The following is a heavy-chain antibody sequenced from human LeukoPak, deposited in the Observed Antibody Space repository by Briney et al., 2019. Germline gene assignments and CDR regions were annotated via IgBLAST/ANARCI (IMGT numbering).Heavy chain of an antibody. V-gene: IGHV3-30*18. CDR3: TKEGAVTGSMWFDH. CDR1: GFIFRSYG. CDR2: ISSDGRTT. Sequence: PGGSLRLSCAASGFIFRSYGIHWVRQAPGKGLEWVAVISSDGRTTYYADSVKGRFTISRDNSKSTMYVQMNSLRTEDTAVYYCTKEGAVTGSMWFDHWGQGTLVTVSS. D-gene: IGHD6-19*01. J-gene: IGHJ4*01.